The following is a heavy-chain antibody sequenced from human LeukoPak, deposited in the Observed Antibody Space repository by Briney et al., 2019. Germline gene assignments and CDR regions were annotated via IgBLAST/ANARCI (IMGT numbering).Heavy chain of an antibody. J-gene: IGHJ4*02. CDR2: ISDSGGST. V-gene: IGHV3-23*01. D-gene: IGHD4-23*01. CDR1: GLSFSSYA. Sequence: PGGSLRLSCAASGLSFSSYAMTWVRQAPGKGPEWVSAISDSGGSTFYADSVRGRFTISRDNSKNTLYLQMNSLRAEDTAVYYCAKDSVVPGLADYWGQGTLVTVSS. CDR3: AKDSVVPGLADY.